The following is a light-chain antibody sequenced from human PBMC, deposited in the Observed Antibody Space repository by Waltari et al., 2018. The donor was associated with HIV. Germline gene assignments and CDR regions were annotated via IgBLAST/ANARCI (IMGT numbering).Light chain of an antibody. V-gene: IGKV3-11*01. J-gene: IGKJ2*01. CDR3: QQRSNWPYT. CDR2: DAS. CDR1: QRVSSY. Sequence: PGARATLSCRASQRVSSYLAWYQQKPGQSPRLLIYDASNRATGIPARFSGSGSGTDFTLTISSIGPEDFAVYYCQQRSNWPYTFGQGTKLEIK.